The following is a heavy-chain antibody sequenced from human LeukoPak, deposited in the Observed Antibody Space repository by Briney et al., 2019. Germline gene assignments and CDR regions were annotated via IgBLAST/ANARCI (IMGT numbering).Heavy chain of an antibody. CDR2: ISAYNGNT. Sequence: GASVKVSCKASGYTFTGYYMHWVRQAPGQGLEWMGWISAYNGNTNYAQKLQGRVTMTTDTSTSTAYMELSSLRSEDTAVYYCNTLDSLNWGQGTLVTVSS. V-gene: IGHV1-18*04. CDR3: NTLDSLN. D-gene: IGHD3/OR15-3a*01. CDR1: GYTFTGYY. J-gene: IGHJ4*02.